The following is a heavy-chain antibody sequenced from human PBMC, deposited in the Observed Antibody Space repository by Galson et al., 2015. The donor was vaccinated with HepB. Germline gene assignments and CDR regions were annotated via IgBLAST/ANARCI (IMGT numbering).Heavy chain of an antibody. CDR1: GFTFSSYW. D-gene: IGHD3-9*01. CDR2: IKQDGSEK. Sequence: SLRLSCAASGFTFSSYWMSWVRQAPGKGLEWVANIKQDGSEKYYVDSVKGRFTISRDNAKNSLYLQMNSLRAEDTAVYYCVVLRYFDWLFLSMDVWGQGTTVTVSS. CDR3: VVLRYFDWLFLSMDV. V-gene: IGHV3-7*03. J-gene: IGHJ6*02.